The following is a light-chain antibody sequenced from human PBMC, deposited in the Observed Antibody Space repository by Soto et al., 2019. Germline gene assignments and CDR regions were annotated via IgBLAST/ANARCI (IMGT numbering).Light chain of an antibody. J-gene: IGKJ3*01. CDR2: AAS. CDR1: QGISNY. CDR3: QTYNRAPFS. Sequence: DIQMTQSPSSLSASVGDRVTITCRASQGISNYLAWYQQKPGKVPKLLIYAASTLQSGVPSRFSGRGSGTDFTLANSSLHPEAVATYYCQTYNRAPFSFGPGTKVDIE. V-gene: IGKV1-27*01.